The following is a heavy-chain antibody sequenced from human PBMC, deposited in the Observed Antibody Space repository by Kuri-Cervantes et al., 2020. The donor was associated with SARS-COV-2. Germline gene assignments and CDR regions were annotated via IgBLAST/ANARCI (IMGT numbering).Heavy chain of an antibody. J-gene: IGHJ3*02. CDR2: IYYSGST. CDR3: AREEQQLVLVGAFDI. Sequence: SETLSLTCTVSGGSISSSSYYWGWIRQPPGKGLEWIGSIYYSGSTNYNPPLKSRVTISVDTSKNQFSLKLSSVTAADTAVYYCAREEQQLVLVGAFDIWGQGTMVTVSS. V-gene: IGHV4-39*07. D-gene: IGHD6-13*01. CDR1: GGSISSSSYY.